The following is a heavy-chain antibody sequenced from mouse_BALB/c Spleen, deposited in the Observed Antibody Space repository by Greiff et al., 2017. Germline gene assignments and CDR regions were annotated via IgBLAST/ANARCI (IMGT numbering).Heavy chain of an antibody. CDR3: VRVYYYGSFDY. D-gene: IGHD1-1*01. Sequence: EVQLVESGGGLVQPKGSLKLSCAASGFTFNTYAMNWVRQAPGKGLEWVARIRSKSNNYATYYADSVKDRFTISRDDSQSMLYLQMNNLKTEDTAMYYCVRVYYYGSFDYWGQGTTLTVSA. V-gene: IGHV10-1*02. CDR2: IRSKSNNYAT. CDR1: GFTFNTYA. J-gene: IGHJ2*01.